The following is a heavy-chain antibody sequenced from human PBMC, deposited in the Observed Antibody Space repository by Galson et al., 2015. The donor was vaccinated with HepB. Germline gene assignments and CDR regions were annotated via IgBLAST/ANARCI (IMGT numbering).Heavy chain of an antibody. CDR3: AAERYRGSCCWFDP. CDR1: GFTFITST. D-gene: IGHD5-12*01. CDR2: IALASGRI. Sequence: SVKVSCKASGFTFITSTIQWVRQARGQGLEWLGWIALASGRINYSQKLQERITLTSDKSTSTAYMELRGLTSEDTAVYYCAAERYRGSCCWFDPWGQGTPVTVST. J-gene: IGHJ5*02. V-gene: IGHV1-58*02.